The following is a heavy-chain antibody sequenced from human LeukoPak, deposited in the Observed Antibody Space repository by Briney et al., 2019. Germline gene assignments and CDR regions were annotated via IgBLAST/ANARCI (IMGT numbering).Heavy chain of an antibody. D-gene: IGHD3-9*01. Sequence: SETLSLTCAVYGGSFSGYYWSWIRQPPGKGLEWIGEINHSGSTNYNPSLKSRVTISVDTSKNQFSLKLSSVTAADTAVYYCARGPPFYDILTGYYTPFDYWGQETLVTVSS. CDR2: INHSGST. CDR3: ARGPPFYDILTGYYTPFDY. V-gene: IGHV4-34*01. J-gene: IGHJ4*02. CDR1: GGSFSGYY.